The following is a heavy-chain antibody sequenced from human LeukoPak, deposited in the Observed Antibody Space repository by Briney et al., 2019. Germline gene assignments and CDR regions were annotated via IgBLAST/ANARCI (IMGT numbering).Heavy chain of an antibody. CDR3: GFSLQKRGRFDY. CDR2: INPNSGGT. CDR1: GYTFTGYY. Sequence: ASVKVSCKASGYTFTGYYMHWVRQAPGQGLEWMGWINPNSGGTNYAQKFQGRVTMTRDTSISTAYMELSRLRSDDTAVYYCGFSLQKRGRFDYWGKGPLVTVS. D-gene: IGHD3-16*01. V-gene: IGHV1-2*02. J-gene: IGHJ4*02.